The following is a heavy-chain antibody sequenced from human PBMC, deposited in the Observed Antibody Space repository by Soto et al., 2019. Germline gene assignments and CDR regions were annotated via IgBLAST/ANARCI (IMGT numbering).Heavy chain of an antibody. Sequence: SETLSLTCAVYGGSFSGYYWSWIRQPPGKGLEWIGEINHSGSTNYNPSLKSRVTISVDTSKNQFSLKLSSVTAADTAVYYCARGEAVVVPASGLYKFDPWGQGTLVTVSS. CDR2: INHSGST. CDR3: ARGEAVVVPASGLYKFDP. J-gene: IGHJ5*02. CDR1: GGSFSGYY. D-gene: IGHD2-2*01. V-gene: IGHV4-34*01.